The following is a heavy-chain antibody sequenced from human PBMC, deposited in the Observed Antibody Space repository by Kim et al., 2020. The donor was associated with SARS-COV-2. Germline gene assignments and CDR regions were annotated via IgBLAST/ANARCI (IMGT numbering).Heavy chain of an antibody. CDR1: GFSVRDYY. J-gene: IGHJ4*02. CDR3: ARESSSSSSFDY. D-gene: IGHD6-6*01. Sequence: GGSLRLSCAASGFSVRDYYVSWIRQAPGKGLEWLSYISSSGITIYYADSVKGRFTISKDKAKNSLFLQMSGLRVEDTAIYYCARESSSSSSFDYWGQGTPVTVSS. CDR2: ISSSGITI. V-gene: IGHV3-11*01.